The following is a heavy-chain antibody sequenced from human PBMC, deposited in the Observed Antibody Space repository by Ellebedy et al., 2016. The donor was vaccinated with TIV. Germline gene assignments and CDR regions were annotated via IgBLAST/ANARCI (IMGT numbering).Heavy chain of an antibody. CDR3: VKGTRKSVTTSLDY. Sequence: PGGSLRLSCAASGFTFDDFAMHWVRQAPGKGLEWVSLLSWDGGKTNYADSARGRFTISRDNGKDSLYLQMNSLRPEDTAFYYFVKGTRKSVTTSLDYWGQGTLVTVSS. J-gene: IGHJ4*02. D-gene: IGHD4-17*01. CDR2: LSWDGGKT. CDR1: GFTFDDFA. V-gene: IGHV3-43D*03.